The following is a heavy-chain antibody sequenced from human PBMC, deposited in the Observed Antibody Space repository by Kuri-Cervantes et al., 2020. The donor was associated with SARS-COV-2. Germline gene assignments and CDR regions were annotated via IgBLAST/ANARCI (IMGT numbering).Heavy chain of an antibody. J-gene: IGHJ4*02. V-gene: IGHV5-51*01. Sequence: GESLKISCKDSGYSFSNFWIAWVRQMPGKGLEWMGIIYPGDSDTRYSPSFQGQVTISADKSISTAYLQWASLKASDTAVYYCAIPRRDYGSGSRYGGFDYWGQGTLVTVSS. CDR1: GYSFSNFW. D-gene: IGHD3-10*01. CDR2: IYPGDSDT. CDR3: AIPRRDYGSGSRYGGFDY.